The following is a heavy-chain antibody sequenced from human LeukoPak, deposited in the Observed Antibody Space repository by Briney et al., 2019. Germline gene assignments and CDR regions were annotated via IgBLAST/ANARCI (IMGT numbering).Heavy chain of an antibody. Sequence: LSLTCTVSGGSIRSSYYYWGWVRQAPGKGLEWVAVISYDGSNKNYADSVKGRFTISRDNSMNTLYLQMNSLRAEDTAVYYCAKSLASCYERCPFDYWGQGTLVTVSS. J-gene: IGHJ4*02. CDR1: GGSIRSSYY. CDR2: ISYDGSNK. CDR3: AKSLASCYERCPFDY. D-gene: IGHD2-2*01. V-gene: IGHV3-30*18.